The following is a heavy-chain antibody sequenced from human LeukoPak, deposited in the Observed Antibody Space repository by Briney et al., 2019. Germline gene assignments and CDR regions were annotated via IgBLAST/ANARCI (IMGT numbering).Heavy chain of an antibody. CDR2: ISSSSSYI. Sequence: GGSLRLSCAASGFTFSSYSMNWVRQAPGKGLEWVSSISSSSSYIYYADSVKGRFTISRDNAKNSLYLQMNSLRAEDTAVYYCARPLSGYSSSLGYWGQGTLVTVSS. D-gene: IGHD6-6*01. CDR3: ARPLSGYSSSLGY. V-gene: IGHV3-21*01. J-gene: IGHJ4*02. CDR1: GFTFSSYS.